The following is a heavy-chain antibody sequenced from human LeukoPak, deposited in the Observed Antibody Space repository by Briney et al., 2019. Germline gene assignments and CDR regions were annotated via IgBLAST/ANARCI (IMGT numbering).Heavy chain of an antibody. CDR3: AKGAAEGYCSSTSCSIGY. Sequence: PGGSLRLSCAASGFTFSSYWMHWVRQAPGKGLVWVSRINSDGSSTSYADSVKGRFTISRDNSKNTLYLQMNGLRAEDTAVYYCAKGAAEGYCSSTSCSIGYWGQGTLVTVSS. D-gene: IGHD2-2*01. V-gene: IGHV3-74*01. J-gene: IGHJ4*02. CDR2: INSDGSST. CDR1: GFTFSSYW.